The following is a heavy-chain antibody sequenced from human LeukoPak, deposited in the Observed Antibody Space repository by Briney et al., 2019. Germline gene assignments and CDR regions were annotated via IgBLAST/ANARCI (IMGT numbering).Heavy chain of an antibody. CDR3: ARDQYSSWYNDYYYYMDV. J-gene: IGHJ6*03. D-gene: IGHD6-13*01. CDR2: IKQDGSEK. V-gene: IGHV3-7*01. Sequence: GGSLRLSCAASGFTFSSYWMSWVRQAPGKGLEWVANIKQDGSEKYYVDSVKGRFTISRDNAKNSLYLQMNSLRAEDTAVYYCARDQYSSWYNDYYYYMDVWGKGTTVTISS. CDR1: GFTFSSYW.